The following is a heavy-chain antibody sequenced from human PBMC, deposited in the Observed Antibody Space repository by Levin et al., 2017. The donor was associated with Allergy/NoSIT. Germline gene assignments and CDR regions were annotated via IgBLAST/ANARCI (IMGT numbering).Heavy chain of an antibody. D-gene: IGHD3-10*01. CDR3: ANGVDYGSGAFDY. V-gene: IGHV5-51*01. Sequence: PGGSLRLSCKGSGYSFTSYWIGWVRQMPGKGLEWMGIIYPGDSDTRYSPSFQGQVTISADKSISTAYLQWSSLKASDTAMYYCANGVDYGSGAFDYWGQGTLVTVSS. CDR2: IYPGDSDT. CDR1: GYSFTSYW. J-gene: IGHJ4*02.